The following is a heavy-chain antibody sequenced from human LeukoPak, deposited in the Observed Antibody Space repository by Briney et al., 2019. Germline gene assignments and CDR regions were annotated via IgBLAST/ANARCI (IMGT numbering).Heavy chain of an antibody. V-gene: IGHV1-69*13. CDR2: IIPIFGTA. Sequence: GASVKVSCKASGGTFSSYGISWVRQAPGQGLEWMGGIIPIFGTANYAQKFQDRVTITADESTSTAYMELSSLRSEDTAVYYCARADDSTDAFDIWGQGTMVTVSS. D-gene: IGHD3-22*01. CDR1: GGTFSSYG. CDR3: ARADDSTDAFDI. J-gene: IGHJ3*02.